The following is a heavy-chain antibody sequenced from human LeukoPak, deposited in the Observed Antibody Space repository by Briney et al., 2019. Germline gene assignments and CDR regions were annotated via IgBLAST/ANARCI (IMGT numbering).Heavy chain of an antibody. CDR3: ARQGTTVTHLDY. V-gene: IGHV4-59*01. Sequence: SETLSLTCTVSGGSISGYYWSWIRQPPGKGLEWIANIYSRGTTNHNPSLQSRVTVSVDTSENQFSLKLSSVTAADTAVYYCARQGTTVTHLDYWGQGTLVTVSS. J-gene: IGHJ4*02. CDR1: GGSISGYY. CDR2: IYSRGTT. D-gene: IGHD4-17*01.